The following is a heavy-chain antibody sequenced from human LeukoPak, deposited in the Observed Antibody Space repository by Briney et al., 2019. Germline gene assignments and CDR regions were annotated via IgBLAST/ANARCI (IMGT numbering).Heavy chain of an antibody. CDR1: GFTFSSYW. J-gene: IGHJ5*02. CDR3: ARDSATVTTWIDWFDP. Sequence: GGSLRLSCAASGFTFSSYWMSCVRQAPGKGLEGVANIKEDGSEKYYVDSVKGRFTISRDNAKNSLYLQLNSLTGEDTAVYYCARDSATVTTWIDWFDPWGQGTLVTVSS. V-gene: IGHV3-7*01. CDR2: IKEDGSEK. D-gene: IGHD4-17*01.